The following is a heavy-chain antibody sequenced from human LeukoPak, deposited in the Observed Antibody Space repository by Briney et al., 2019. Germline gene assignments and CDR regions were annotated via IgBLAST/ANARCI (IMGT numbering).Heavy chain of an antibody. D-gene: IGHD3-10*01. J-gene: IGHJ6*03. CDR3: ARAYGSGKHYYYYLDV. CDR1: GYTFTGYY. Sequence: GASVKVSCKASGYTFTGYYMHWVRQAPGQGLEWMGWINPNSGGTNYAQKFQGRVTMTRDTSISTAYMELSRLRSDDTAVYYCARAYGSGKHYYYYLDVWGKGTTVIISS. V-gene: IGHV1-2*02. CDR2: INPNSGGT.